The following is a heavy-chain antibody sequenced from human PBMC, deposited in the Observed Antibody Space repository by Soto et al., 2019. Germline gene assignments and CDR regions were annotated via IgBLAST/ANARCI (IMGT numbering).Heavy chain of an antibody. V-gene: IGHV4-39*01. CDR3: ARSHRSGYRTGYYYGMDV. CDR1: GGSISSSSYY. Sequence: TLSLTCTVSGGSISSSSYYWGWIRQPPGKGLEWIGSIYYSGSTYYNPSLKSRVTISVDTSKNQFSLKLSSVTAADTAVYYCARSHRSGYRTGYYYGMDVWGQGTTVTVSS. J-gene: IGHJ6*02. CDR2: IYYSGST. D-gene: IGHD3-3*01.